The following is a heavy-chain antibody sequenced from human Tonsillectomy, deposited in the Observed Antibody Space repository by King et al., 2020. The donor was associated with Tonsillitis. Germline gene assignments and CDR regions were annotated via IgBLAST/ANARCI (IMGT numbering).Heavy chain of an antibody. D-gene: IGHD4-23*01. J-gene: IGHJ5*02. CDR1: GGSISGGAYY. CDR3: GRYGGGVFDP. CDR2: IYNSENT. V-gene: IGHV4-31*02. Sequence: VQLQESGPGLVKPSQTLSLTCIVSGGSISGGAYYWSWIRQHPGKGLEWIGYIYNSENTYYNPSLKSRLTISVDTSKNQFSLKLSSVTAADTAVYYCGRYGGGVFDPWGQGTLVTVSS.